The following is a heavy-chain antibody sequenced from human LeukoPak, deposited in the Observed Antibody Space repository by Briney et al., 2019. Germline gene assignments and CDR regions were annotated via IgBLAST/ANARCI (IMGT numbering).Heavy chain of an antibody. J-gene: IGHJ4*02. Sequence: PSETLSLTCAVYGGSFSGYYWSWIRQPPGKGLEWIGEINHSGSTNYNPSLKSRVTISVDTSKNQFSLKLSSVTAADTAVYYCVRGSHKRFLEWRPPDYWGQGTLVTVSS. CDR1: GGSFSGYY. CDR3: VRGSHKRFLEWRPPDY. CDR2: INHSGST. D-gene: IGHD3-3*01. V-gene: IGHV4-34*01.